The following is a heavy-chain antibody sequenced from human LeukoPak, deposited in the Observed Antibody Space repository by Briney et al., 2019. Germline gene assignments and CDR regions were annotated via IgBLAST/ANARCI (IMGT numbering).Heavy chain of an antibody. Sequence: GGSLRLSCAASGFTFSSFSMNWVRQAPGKGLEWVSYISSSGSIIYYADSMKGRFTISRDNVKNSLYLQMNSLRAEDTAVYYCAREHYFYYLDAWGKGTTVTVSS. V-gene: IGHV3-48*01. CDR2: ISSSGSII. J-gene: IGHJ6*03. CDR3: AREHYFYYLDA. CDR1: GFTFSSFS.